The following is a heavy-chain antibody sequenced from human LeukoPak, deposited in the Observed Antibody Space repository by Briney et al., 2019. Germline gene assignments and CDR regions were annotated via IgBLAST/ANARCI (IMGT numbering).Heavy chain of an antibody. Sequence: GGALRLSCAASGFTFSGHWMSWVRQAPGEGLGWVANINEGGSDQYYVDSVKGRFTISRDNANNILYLQMNSLRGEDTAVSSCTRDRSRAEDDWGQGTLVTVSS. J-gene: IGHJ4*02. CDR3: TRDRSRAEDD. CDR2: INEGGSDQ. CDR1: GFTFSGHW. D-gene: IGHD1-14*01. V-gene: IGHV3-7*01.